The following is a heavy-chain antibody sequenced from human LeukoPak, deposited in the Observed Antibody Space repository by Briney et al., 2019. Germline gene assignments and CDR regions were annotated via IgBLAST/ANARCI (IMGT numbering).Heavy chain of an antibody. J-gene: IGHJ4*02. Sequence: TLSLTCTVSGGSISSGGYYWSWIRQHPGKGLEWTGYIYYSGSTHYNPSLKSPASISVATSKNQFSLKLSSVTAADTAVYYCARGGRSMIVNYWGQGTLVTVSS. D-gene: IGHD3-22*01. CDR1: GGSISSGGYY. V-gene: IGHV4-31*01. CDR2: IYYSGST. CDR3: ARGGRSMIVNY.